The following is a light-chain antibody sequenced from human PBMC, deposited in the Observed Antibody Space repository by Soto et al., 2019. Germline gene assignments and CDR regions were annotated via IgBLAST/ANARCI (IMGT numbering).Light chain of an antibody. CDR2: EVS. V-gene: IGLV2-14*01. Sequence: QSALTQPASVSGSPGQSITISCIGTSSDVGGYNYVSWYQQHPGKVPKLMVYEVSNRPAGVSYRFSGSKSGNTASLRISGLQPEDEADYDCSSYTSTNTPVVFGTGTKVTV. CDR3: SSYTSTNTPVV. J-gene: IGLJ1*01. CDR1: SSDVGGYNY.